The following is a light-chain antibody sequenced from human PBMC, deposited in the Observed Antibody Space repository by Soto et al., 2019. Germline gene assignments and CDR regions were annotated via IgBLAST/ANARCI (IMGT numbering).Light chain of an antibody. CDR3: QQYYSSPKT. J-gene: IGKJ1*01. CDR1: QSVLFSSINKNY. V-gene: IGKV4-1*01. CDR2: WAS. Sequence: DIVMTQSPDSLAVSLGERATMNCKSSQSVLFSSINKNYLAWYQQKPGQPPKLLIYWASNRDSGVPGRFTGSGSGTDFTLTITSLQAEDVAVYYCQQYYSSPKTFGQGTRVEIK.